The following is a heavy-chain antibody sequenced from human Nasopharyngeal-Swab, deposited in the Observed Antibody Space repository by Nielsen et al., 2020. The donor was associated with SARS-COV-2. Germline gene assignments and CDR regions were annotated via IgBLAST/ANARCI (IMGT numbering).Heavy chain of an antibody. CDR3: ATQSAVFGVVTYYYIDY. J-gene: IGHJ4*02. D-gene: IGHD3-3*01. CDR2: IDPSDSYT. V-gene: IGHV5-10-1*01. Sequence: GESLKISCKGSGYSFTSYWISWVRQMPGKGLEWMGRIDPSDSYTNYSPSFQGHVTISADKSISTAYLQWSSLKASDTAMYYCATQSAVFGVVTYYYIDYWGQGTLVTVSS. CDR1: GYSFTSYW.